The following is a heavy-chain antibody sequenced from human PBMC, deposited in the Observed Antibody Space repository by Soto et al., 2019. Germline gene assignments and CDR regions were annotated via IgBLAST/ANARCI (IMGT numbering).Heavy chain of an antibody. V-gene: IGHV4-39*01. CDR1: GGSIGGSGGY. CDR3: ASLTVLLHWFDP. Sequence: PSETLCLTCSVSGGSIGGSGGYWGWIRQPPGKGLEWIGSIYYSGNTYYNPSLKSRVTISVDTSKNQFSLKLSSVTAADTAVYYCASLTVLLHWFDPWGQGTLVTVSS. D-gene: IGHD3-10*01. J-gene: IGHJ5*02. CDR2: IYYSGNT.